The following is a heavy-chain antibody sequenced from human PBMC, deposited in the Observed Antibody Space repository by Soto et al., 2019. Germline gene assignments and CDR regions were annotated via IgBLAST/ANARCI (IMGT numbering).Heavy chain of an antibody. V-gene: IGHV3-23*01. J-gene: IGHJ4*02. D-gene: IGHD6-13*01. CDR2: ISDTGGNT. CDR1: GFTFSSYT. Sequence: EVQLLESGGGLVQPGGSLRLSCAASGFTFSSYTMAWVRQAPGKGLDWVSSISDTGGNTYYADSVKGRFTISRDNSKNTLYLQMNSLRADDTALYYCARGGNSWHNYWGQGALVTVSS. CDR3: ARGGNSWHNY.